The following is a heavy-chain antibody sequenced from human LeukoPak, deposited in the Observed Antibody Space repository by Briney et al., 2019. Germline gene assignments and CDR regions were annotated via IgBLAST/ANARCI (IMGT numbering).Heavy chain of an antibody. CDR1: GFTFSSYA. J-gene: IGHJ4*02. V-gene: IGHV3-23*01. CDR3: ATIGYCSGGSCYSAYIDY. Sequence: GGSLRLSCAASGFTFSSYAMSWVRQAPGKGLEWVSAISGSGGSTYYADSVKGRFTISRDNSKNTLYLQMNSLRAEDTAVYYCATIGYCSGGSCYSAYIDYWGQGTLVTVSS. CDR2: ISGSGGST. D-gene: IGHD2-15*01.